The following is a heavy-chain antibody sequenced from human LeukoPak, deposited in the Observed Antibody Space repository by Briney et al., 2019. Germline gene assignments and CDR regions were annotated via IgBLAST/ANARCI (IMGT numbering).Heavy chain of an antibody. V-gene: IGHV1-2*02. CDR1: GYTFTGYN. D-gene: IGHD4-17*01. CDR2: INPNSGGT. J-gene: IGHJ4*02. CDR3: ARDVLTGIGETMTTVTDY. Sequence: ASVTVSCKASGYTFTGYNMNWVRQAPGQGLEWMGWINPNSGGTNYAQKVQGRVTITRDTSISTAYMELSRLRSDDTAVYYWARDVLTGIGETMTTVTDYWGQGTLVTVSS.